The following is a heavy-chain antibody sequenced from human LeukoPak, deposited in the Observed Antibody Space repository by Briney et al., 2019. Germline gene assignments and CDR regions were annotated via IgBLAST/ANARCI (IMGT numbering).Heavy chain of an antibody. CDR3: ARVYYDSSGYLAPPYNWFDP. J-gene: IGHJ5*02. CDR1: GGSISSYY. CDR2: IYYSGST. Sequence: SETLSLTCTVSGGSISSYYWSWIRQPPGKGLEWIGYIYYSGSTNYNPSLKSRVTISVDTSKNQFSLKLSSVTAADTAVYYCARVYYDSSGYLAPPYNWFDPWGQGTLVTVSS. V-gene: IGHV4-59*01. D-gene: IGHD3-22*01.